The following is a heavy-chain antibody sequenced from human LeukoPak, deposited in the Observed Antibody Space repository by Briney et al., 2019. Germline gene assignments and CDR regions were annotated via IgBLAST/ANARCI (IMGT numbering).Heavy chain of an antibody. D-gene: IGHD1-7*01. CDR2: IYYSGST. V-gene: IGHV4-39*07. CDR1: GGSINSSPYY. CDR3: ARNLNWNYDCFDP. J-gene: IGHJ5*02. Sequence: PSETLSLTCTVSGGSINSSPYYWDWIRQPPGKGLEWIGSIYYSGSTYYNSSLKSRVTISVDTSKNQFSLKLSSVTAADTAVYYCARNLNWNYDCFDPWGQGALVTVSS.